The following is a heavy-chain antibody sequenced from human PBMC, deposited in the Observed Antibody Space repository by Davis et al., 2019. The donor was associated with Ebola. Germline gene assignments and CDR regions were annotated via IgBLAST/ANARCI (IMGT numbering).Heavy chain of an antibody. V-gene: IGHV3-21*05. CDR1: GFTFSSYA. D-gene: IGHD4-17*01. CDR2: ISSSGRGDI. Sequence: GESLKISCAASGFTFSSYAMSWVRQAPGKGLEWVAFISSSGRGDIFYTDSVKGRFTISRDNAKNSLYLQMNSLRAEDTAVYYCARGGLSVTTQFDYWGQGTLVTVSS. J-gene: IGHJ4*02. CDR3: ARGGLSVTTQFDY.